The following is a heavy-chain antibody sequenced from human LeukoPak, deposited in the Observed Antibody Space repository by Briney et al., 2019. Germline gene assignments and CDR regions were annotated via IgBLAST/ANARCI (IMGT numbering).Heavy chain of an antibody. V-gene: IGHV3-30*04. CDR3: AREGTYSDFWSGYFEL. CDR1: GYMFSIYT. D-gene: IGHD3-3*01. J-gene: IGHJ4*02. Sequence: GESLRLSCEGSGYMFSIYTMHWVRQSPGKGLEGVALLSSDGSYDQYLESVKGRFTISRDNSKNTLYLQMDSLRVEDTAVYYCAREGTYSDFWSGYFELWGQGTPVTVSS. CDR2: LSSDGSYD.